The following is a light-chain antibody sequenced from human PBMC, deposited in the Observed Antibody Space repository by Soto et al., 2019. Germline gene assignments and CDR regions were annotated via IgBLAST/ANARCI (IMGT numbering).Light chain of an antibody. J-gene: IGKJ1*01. Sequence: GGRVTITCRASQGISSYLAWYQQKPGKAPKLLIYAASTLQSGVPSRFSGSGSGTDFTLTISCLQSEDFANYYCQQYYSYPAFGQGTKVDIK. CDR1: QGISSY. CDR2: AAS. V-gene: IGKV1-8*01. CDR3: QQYYSYPA.